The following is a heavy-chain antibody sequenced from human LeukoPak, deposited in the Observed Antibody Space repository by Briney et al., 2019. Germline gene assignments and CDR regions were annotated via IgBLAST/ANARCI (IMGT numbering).Heavy chain of an antibody. CDR2: IYYSGST. CDR1: GGSISSYY. V-gene: IGHV4-59*01. CDR3: AGECPYGMDV. Sequence: SETLSLTCTVSGGSISSYYWSWIRQPPGKGLEWIGYIYYSGSTNYNPSLKSRVTISVDTSKNQFSLKLSSVTAADTAVYYCAGECPYGMDVWGQGTTVTVSS. J-gene: IGHJ6*02.